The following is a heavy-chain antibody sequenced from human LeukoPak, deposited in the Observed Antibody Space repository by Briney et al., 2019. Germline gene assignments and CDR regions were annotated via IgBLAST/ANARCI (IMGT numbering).Heavy chain of an antibody. Sequence: GGSLRLSCAASGFTFSRYSMTWVRQAPGKGLEWVSTISEGGDSAYYADSVRGRFTISKDNSRNTLYLQMNSLGAEDRAVYYCAKSMGDQSYDYWGRGTLVTVSS. CDR3: AKSMGDQSYDY. J-gene: IGHJ4*02. D-gene: IGHD3-16*01. CDR1: GFTFSRYS. V-gene: IGHV3-23*01. CDR2: ISEGGDSA.